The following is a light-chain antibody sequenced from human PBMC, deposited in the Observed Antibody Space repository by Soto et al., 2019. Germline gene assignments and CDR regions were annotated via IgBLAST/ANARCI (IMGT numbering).Light chain of an antibody. CDR3: QQSYGSLTWT. CDR1: QSISNY. CDR2: AAS. Sequence: DIQMTQSPSSLSASVGDRVTITCRASQSISNYLNWYQQKPGKAPMLLIYAASSFQSGVPSRFSGSGSGTDFTLTINSLQPEDYATYYCQQSYGSLTWTFGQGTKVDIK. V-gene: IGKV1-39*01. J-gene: IGKJ1*01.